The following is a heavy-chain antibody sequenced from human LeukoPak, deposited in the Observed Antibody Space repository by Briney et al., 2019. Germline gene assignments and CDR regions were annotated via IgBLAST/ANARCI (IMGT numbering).Heavy chain of an antibody. V-gene: IGHV1-69*01. CDR1: GGTFSSYA. J-gene: IGHJ3*02. CDR3: ARVSSGATDAFDI. CDR2: IIPIFGTA. D-gene: IGHD3-10*01. Sequence: SSVKVSCKXSGGTFSSYAISWVRQAPGQGLESMGGIIPIFGTANYAQKFQGRVTITADESTSTAYMELSSLRSEDTAVYYCARVSSGATDAFDIWGQGTMVTVSS.